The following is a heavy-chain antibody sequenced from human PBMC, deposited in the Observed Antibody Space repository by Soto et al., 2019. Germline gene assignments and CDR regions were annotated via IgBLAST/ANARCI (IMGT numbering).Heavy chain of an antibody. CDR1: GFTSSTYF. Sequence: GGSLRLSCAASGFTSSTYFMTWVRQAPGKGLEWVANINQDGSEKYYVDSVKGRFTISRDNAKNSLYLQMNSLRAEDTAVYYCARALRDRVGATWWFDPWGQGTLVTVSS. CDR3: ARALRDRVGATWWFDP. V-gene: IGHV3-7*05. D-gene: IGHD1-26*01. J-gene: IGHJ5*02. CDR2: INQDGSEK.